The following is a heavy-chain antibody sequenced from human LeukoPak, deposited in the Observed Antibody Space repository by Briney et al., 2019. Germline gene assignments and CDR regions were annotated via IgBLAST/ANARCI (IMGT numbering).Heavy chain of an antibody. J-gene: IGHJ4*02. CDR1: GGTFSSYA. CDR3: ARHPDYYGSGSLDY. Sequence: ASVKVSCKASGGTFSSYAISWVLQAPGQGLEWMGRIIPIFGTANYAQKFQGRVTITTDESTSTAYMELSSLRSEDTAVYYCARHPDYYGSGSLDYWGQGTLVTVSS. CDR2: IIPIFGTA. D-gene: IGHD3-10*01. V-gene: IGHV1-69*05.